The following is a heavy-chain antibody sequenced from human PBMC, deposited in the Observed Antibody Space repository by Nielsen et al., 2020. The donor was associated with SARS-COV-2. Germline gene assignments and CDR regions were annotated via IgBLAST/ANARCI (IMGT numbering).Heavy chain of an antibody. J-gene: IGHJ5*02. D-gene: IGHD6-13*01. CDR2: ISSSSSTI. CDR3: ARDLDSSSWYGEDNWFDP. Sequence: GESLKISCAASGFTFSSYSMNWVRQAPGKGLEWVSYISSSSSTIYYADSVKGRFTISRDNAKNSLYLQMNSLRAEDTAVYYCARDLDSSSWYGEDNWFDPWGQGTLVTVSS. CDR1: GFTFSSYS. V-gene: IGHV3-48*01.